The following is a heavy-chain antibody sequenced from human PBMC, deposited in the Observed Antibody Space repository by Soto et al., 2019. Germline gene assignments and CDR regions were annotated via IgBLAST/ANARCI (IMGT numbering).Heavy chain of an antibody. V-gene: IGHV1-69*12. Sequence: QVQLVQSGAEVKKPGSSVKVSCKASGGAFSDYAFSWVRQAPGHGLEWPGGIMPIFRAPDYAQKFQARVTITADEFMRTAYMEMNSLRSEDTAVYYCASWLKGPDIGNYYYGMDVWGQGTTVTVS. CDR2: IMPIFRAP. D-gene: IGHD2-15*01. CDR3: ASWLKGPDIGNYYYGMDV. J-gene: IGHJ6*02. CDR1: GGAFSDYA.